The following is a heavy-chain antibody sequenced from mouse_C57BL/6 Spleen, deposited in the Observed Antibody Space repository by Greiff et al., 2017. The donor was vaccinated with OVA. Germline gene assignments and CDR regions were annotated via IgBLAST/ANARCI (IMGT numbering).Heavy chain of an antibody. CDR1: GYTFTSYW. CDR2: IHPNSGST. CDR3: AREDSSGYYGY. J-gene: IGHJ2*01. D-gene: IGHD3-2*02. Sequence: VQLQQPGAELVKPGASVKLSCKASGYTFTSYWMHWVKQRPGQGLEWIGMIHPNSGSTNYNEKFKSKATLTVDKSSSTAYMQLSSLTSEDSAVYYCAREDSSGYYGYWGQGTTLTGSS. V-gene: IGHV1-64*01.